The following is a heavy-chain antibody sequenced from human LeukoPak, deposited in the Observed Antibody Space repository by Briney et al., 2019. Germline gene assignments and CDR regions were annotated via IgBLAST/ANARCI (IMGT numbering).Heavy chain of an antibody. Sequence: ASVKVSCKASGYTLTSYDMNWVRQATGQGLERMGWVNPNSGNTGYAQKFQGRVTITRNTSISTAYMELSSLRSEDTAVYYCARGGPGDYYYYGMDVWGQGTTVTVSS. J-gene: IGHJ6*02. CDR2: VNPNSGNT. CDR1: GYTLTSYD. V-gene: IGHV1-8*03. D-gene: IGHD1-14*01. CDR3: ARGGPGDYYYYGMDV.